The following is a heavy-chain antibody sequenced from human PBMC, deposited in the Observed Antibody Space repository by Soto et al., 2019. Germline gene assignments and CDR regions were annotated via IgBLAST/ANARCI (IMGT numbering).Heavy chain of an antibody. V-gene: IGHV4-34*01. D-gene: IGHD3-10*01. CDR1: GGSFSGYY. CDR2: VDHRGGT. Sequence: QVQLQQRGAGLLKPSETLSLTCAVSGGSFSGYYWTWIRQAPGKGLEWIGQVDHRGGTNSSPSFRSHVTLSVDTSTREVSLKLSSVTAADTAVYFCARLHPLSGSYIMRPMWGQGTPVTVSS. CDR3: ARLHPLSGSYIMRPM. J-gene: IGHJ4*02.